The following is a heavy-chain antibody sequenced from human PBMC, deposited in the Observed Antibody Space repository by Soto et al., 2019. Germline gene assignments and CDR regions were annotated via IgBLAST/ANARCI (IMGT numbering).Heavy chain of an antibody. J-gene: IGHJ4*02. CDR3: ARLSIAPAGMRVLGGDY. D-gene: IGHD6-13*01. CDR2: IYYSGST. Sequence: PSETLSLTCTVSGGSISSSSYYWGWIRQPPGKGLEWIGSIYYSGSTYYNPSLKSRVTISVDTSKNQFSLKLSSVTAADTAVYYCARLSIAPAGMRVLGGDYWGQGTLVTVSS. V-gene: IGHV4-39*01. CDR1: GGSISSSSYY.